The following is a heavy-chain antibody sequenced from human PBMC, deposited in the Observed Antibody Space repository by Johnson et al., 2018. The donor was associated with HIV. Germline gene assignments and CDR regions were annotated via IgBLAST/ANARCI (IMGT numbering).Heavy chain of an antibody. CDR2: ISYDGSIK. V-gene: IGHV3-30*04. CDR1: GFTFNSYA. CDR3: ARDGHSSTPRCAFDI. Sequence: QVQLVESGGGVVQPGRSLRLSCAASGFTFNSYAIHWVRQVPARGREWVGVISYDGSIKYYADSVKGRFTISRDNSKNTLYLQMNSLRPEDTAVYYCARDGHSSTPRCAFDIWGQGTMVTVSS. J-gene: IGHJ3*02. D-gene: IGHD6-13*01.